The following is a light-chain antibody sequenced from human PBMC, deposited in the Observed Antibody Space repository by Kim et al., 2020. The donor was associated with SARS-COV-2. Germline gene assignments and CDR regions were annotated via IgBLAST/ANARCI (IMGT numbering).Light chain of an antibody. CDR3: SSYTSSRTSRV. V-gene: IGLV2-14*03. CDR1: SSDVGGYNY. Sequence: QSALTQPASVSGSPGQSITISCTGTSSDVGGYNYVSWYQQHPGKAPKLMIYDVSNRPSGVSNRFSGSKSGNTASLTISGLQAEDEADYYCSSYTSSRTSRVFGGGTQLTVL. J-gene: IGLJ3*02. CDR2: DVS.